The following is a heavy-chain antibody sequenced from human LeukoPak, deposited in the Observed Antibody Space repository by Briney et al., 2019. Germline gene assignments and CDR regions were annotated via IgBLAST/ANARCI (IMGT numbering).Heavy chain of an antibody. Sequence: SETLSLTCAVYGGSFSGYYWSWIRQPPGKGLEWIGEINHSGSTNYNPSLKSRVTISVDTSKNQFSLKLSSVTAADTAVYYCARRRRRDGGSCYGYWGQGTLVTVSS. D-gene: IGHD2-15*01. CDR1: GGSFSGYY. CDR2: INHSGST. CDR3: ARRRRRDGGSCYGY. V-gene: IGHV4-34*01. J-gene: IGHJ4*02.